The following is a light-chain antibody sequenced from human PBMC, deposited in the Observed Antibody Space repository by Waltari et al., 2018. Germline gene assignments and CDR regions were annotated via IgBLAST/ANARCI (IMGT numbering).Light chain of an antibody. Sequence: EIVMTQSPVTVSVSPGEAITLSCTASENVGTDVFWYRHKPGQPPRLLIYFANSRATGVPARISGSGSATDFTPSISSMESEDFAFYYCQQPRRWPQRTFGQGTKLEI. J-gene: IGKJ2*01. CDR1: ENVGTD. V-gene: IGKV3D-15*01. CDR2: FAN. CDR3: QQPRRWPQRT.